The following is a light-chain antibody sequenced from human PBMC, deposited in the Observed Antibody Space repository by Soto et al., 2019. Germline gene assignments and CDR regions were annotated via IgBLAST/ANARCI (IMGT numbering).Light chain of an antibody. CDR1: SSNIGSSY. V-gene: IGLV1-44*01. CDR3: AAWDDSLNGPV. Sequence: QSVVTQPPSVSGTPGQRVTISCSGSSSNIGSSYVYWYQQLPGTAPKLLIYSNNQRPSGVPDRFSGSKSGTSASLAISGLQSEDEADYYCAAWDDSLNGPVFGGGTKLTVL. J-gene: IGLJ3*02. CDR2: SNN.